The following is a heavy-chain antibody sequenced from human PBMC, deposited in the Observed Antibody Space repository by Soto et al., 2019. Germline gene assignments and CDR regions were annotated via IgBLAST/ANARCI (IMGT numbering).Heavy chain of an antibody. CDR2: ISSSSSYI. J-gene: IGHJ6*02. CDR1: GFTFSSYS. V-gene: IGHV3-21*01. Sequence: EVQLVESGGGLVKPGGSLRLSCAASGFTFSSYSMNWVRQAPGKGLEWVSSISSSSSYIYYADSVKGRFTIYRDNANNSHYLQMNSRRAKHKAVYYCARRYCSSTSCYKGGDYYGMDVWGQGTTVTVSS. CDR3: ARRYCSSTSCYKGGDYYGMDV. D-gene: IGHD2-2*02.